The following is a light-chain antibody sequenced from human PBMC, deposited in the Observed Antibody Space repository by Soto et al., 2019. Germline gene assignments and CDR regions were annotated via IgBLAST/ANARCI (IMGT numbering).Light chain of an antibody. V-gene: IGKV3-20*01. CDR1: QSVSSSY. Sequence: EIVLTQSPGTLSLSPGERATLSCRASQSVSSSYLAWYQQKPGQAPRLLMYGACSRATGIPDRFSGSGSGTDFNLTISRLEPEDFAVYYCQQYGSSQAFGQGTKVEIK. CDR3: QQYGSSQA. CDR2: GAC. J-gene: IGKJ1*01.